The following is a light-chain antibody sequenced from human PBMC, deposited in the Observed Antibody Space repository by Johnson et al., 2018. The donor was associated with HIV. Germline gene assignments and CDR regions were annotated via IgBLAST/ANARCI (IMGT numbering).Light chain of an antibody. CDR1: SSNIGNNY. Sequence: QSVLTQPPSVSAAPGQKVTISCSGSSSNIGNNYVSWYQQLPGTAPKLLIYDNNKRPSEIPDRFSGSKSGTSATLGITGLQTGDEADYYCGTWDSSLSAYVFRTWTKVTVL. CDR2: DNN. V-gene: IGLV1-51*01. CDR3: GTWDSSLSAYV. J-gene: IGLJ1*01.